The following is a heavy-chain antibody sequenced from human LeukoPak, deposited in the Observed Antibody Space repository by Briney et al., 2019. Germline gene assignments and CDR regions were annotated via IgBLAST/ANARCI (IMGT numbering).Heavy chain of an antibody. J-gene: IGHJ5*02. CDR1: GGSISSSSYY. D-gene: IGHD3-10*01. CDR3: ARDRTHGSGSYYPGFGWFDP. V-gene: IGHV4-39*07. Sequence: SETLSLTCTVSGGSISSSSYYWGWIRQPPGKGLEWIGSIYYSGSTYYNPSLKSRVTISVDTSKNQFSLKLSSVTAADTAVYYCARDRTHGSGSYYPGFGWFDPWGQGTLVTVSS. CDR2: IYYSGST.